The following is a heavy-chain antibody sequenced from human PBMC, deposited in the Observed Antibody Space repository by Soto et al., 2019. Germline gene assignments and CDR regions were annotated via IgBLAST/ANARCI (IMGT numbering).Heavy chain of an antibody. V-gene: IGHV3-9*01. CDR3: ASGLGIQLWFPLDY. D-gene: IGHD5-18*01. CDR2: ISWKSGSI. Sequence: GGSLRLSCAASRFTFDDYAMHWVRQAPGKGLEWVSGISWKSGSIGYADSVKGRFTISRDNAKNSLYLQMNSLRAEDTALYYCASGLGIQLWFPLDYWGQGTLVTVSS. J-gene: IGHJ4*02. CDR1: RFTFDDYA.